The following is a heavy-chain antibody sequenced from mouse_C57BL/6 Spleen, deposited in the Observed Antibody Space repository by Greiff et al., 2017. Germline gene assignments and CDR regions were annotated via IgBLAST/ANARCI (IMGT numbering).Heavy chain of an antibody. D-gene: IGHD2-1*01. CDR3: ARYPYGNYGAWFAY. V-gene: IGHV7-3*01. CDR2: IRNKANGYTT. CDR1: GFTFTDYY. J-gene: IGHJ3*01. Sequence: EVQLVESGGGLVQPGGSLSLSCAASGFTFTDYYMSWVRQPPGKALEWLGFIRNKANGYTTEYSASVKGRFTISRDNSQSILYLQMNALRAEDSATYYCARYPYGNYGAWFAYWGQGTLVTVSA.